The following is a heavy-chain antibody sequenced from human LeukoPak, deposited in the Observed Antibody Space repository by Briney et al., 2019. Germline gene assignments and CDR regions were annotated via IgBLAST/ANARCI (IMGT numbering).Heavy chain of an antibody. V-gene: IGHV3-11*03. CDR3: AAGTAADF. CDR2: ISSSSSYT. J-gene: IGHJ4*02. D-gene: IGHD6-13*01. CDR1: GIPFSAYY. Sequence: GGSLRLSCVVSGIPFSAYYMNWMRQAPGKGLEWISYISSSSSYTDYADSVKGRFTISRDNAKSALYLQLNSLRLEDTAVYYCAAGTAADFWGQGTLVTVSS.